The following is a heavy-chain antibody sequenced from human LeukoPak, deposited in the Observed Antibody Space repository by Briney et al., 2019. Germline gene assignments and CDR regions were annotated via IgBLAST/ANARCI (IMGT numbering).Heavy chain of an antibody. D-gene: IGHD5-18*01. CDR2: IGNTET. CDR3: AKDWIQFNRVFDCFDS. CDR1: GFPFETNA. Sequence: GGSLRLSCATSGFPFETNAMSWVRQAPGKGLEWVATIGNTETFYADSVTGRFTISRDNSKNTVNLQMNRLRVEDTAIYYRAKDWIQFNRVFDCFDSWGQGTLVTVSS. V-gene: IGHV3-23*01. J-gene: IGHJ4*02.